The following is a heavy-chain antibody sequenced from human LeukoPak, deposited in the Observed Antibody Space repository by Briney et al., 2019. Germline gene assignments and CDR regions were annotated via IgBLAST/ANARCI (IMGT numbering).Heavy chain of an antibody. Sequence: GASVKVSCKASGYTFTSYGISWVRQAPGQALEWMGWISAYNGLTNYAQKFQGRVTMTTDTSTSTAYMELRSLRSGDTGVYYCARQVDTTMALPDYWGQGTLVTVSS. CDR3: ARQVDTTMALPDY. CDR1: GYTFTSYG. D-gene: IGHD5-18*01. CDR2: ISAYNGLT. J-gene: IGHJ4*02. V-gene: IGHV1-18*01.